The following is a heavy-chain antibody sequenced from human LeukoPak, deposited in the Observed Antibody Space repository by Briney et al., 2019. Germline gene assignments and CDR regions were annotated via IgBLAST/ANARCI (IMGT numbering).Heavy chain of an antibody. Sequence: PGGSLRLSCAASGFTFSRYWMNWVRQAPGKGLVWVSRINSDATITTYADSVEGRFTISRDNAKNTLYLHMNNLRADDTAVYFCTRGTGYGVFDYWGQGTLVSFSS. CDR3: TRGTGYGVFDY. D-gene: IGHD4/OR15-4a*01. J-gene: IGHJ4*02. CDR2: INSDATIT. CDR1: GFTFSRYW. V-gene: IGHV3-74*03.